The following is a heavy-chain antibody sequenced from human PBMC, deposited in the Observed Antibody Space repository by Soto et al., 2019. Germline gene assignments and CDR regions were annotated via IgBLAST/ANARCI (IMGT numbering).Heavy chain of an antibody. V-gene: IGHV1-18*04. Sequence: ASVKVSCKASGYTFTSYGISWVRQAPGQGLEWMGWISAYNGNTNYAQKLQGRVTMTTDTSTSTAYMELRSLRSDDTAVYYCARVDYSNYHHYYYGMDVWGQGTTVTVSS. CDR3: ARVDYSNYHHYYYGMDV. D-gene: IGHD4-4*01. CDR2: ISAYNGNT. J-gene: IGHJ6*02. CDR1: GYTFTSYG.